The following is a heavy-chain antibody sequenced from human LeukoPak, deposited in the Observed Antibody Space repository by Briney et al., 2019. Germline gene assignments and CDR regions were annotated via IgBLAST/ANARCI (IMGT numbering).Heavy chain of an antibody. D-gene: IGHD3-22*01. J-gene: IGHJ4*02. Sequence: GASVKVSCKASGYTFTTYGISWVRQAPGQGLEWMGWINTNTGNPTYAQGFTGRFVFSLDTSVSAAYLQISSLKAEDTAVYYCARDLSISDYYDSSDDFDYWGQGTLVTVSS. CDR2: INTNTGNP. CDR1: GYTFTTYG. CDR3: ARDLSISDYYDSSDDFDY. V-gene: IGHV7-4-1*02.